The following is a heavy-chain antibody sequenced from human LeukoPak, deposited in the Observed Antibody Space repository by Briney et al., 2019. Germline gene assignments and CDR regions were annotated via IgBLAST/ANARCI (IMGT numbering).Heavy chain of an antibody. Sequence: WEALSLTCTVSGGSMSSSSYYWGWIRQPPGKGLEWIGSIYYSGSTYYNPSLKSRVTISGDTSKSQFSLKLSSVTAADTAVYYCARQHSSSWSDWFDPWGQGTLVTVSS. J-gene: IGHJ5*02. CDR2: IYYSGST. CDR3: ARQHSSSWSDWFDP. D-gene: IGHD6-13*01. CDR1: GGSMSSSSYY. V-gene: IGHV4-39*01.